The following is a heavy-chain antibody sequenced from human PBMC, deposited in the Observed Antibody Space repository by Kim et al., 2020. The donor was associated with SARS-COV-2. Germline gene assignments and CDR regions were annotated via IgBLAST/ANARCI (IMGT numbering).Heavy chain of an antibody. CDR2: ISDSGGRT. V-gene: IGHV3-23*01. CDR3: AKDLRDGYNLRELDY. CDR1: GFTFSTSV. D-gene: IGHD5-12*01. J-gene: IGHJ4*02. Sequence: GGSLRLSCAASGFTFSTSVMSWVRQAPGKGLEWVSSISDSGGRTFYADSVKGRFTISRDNSENTVYLQMNSLRAEDTAVYYCAKDLRDGYNLRELDYWGQGTLVTVSS.